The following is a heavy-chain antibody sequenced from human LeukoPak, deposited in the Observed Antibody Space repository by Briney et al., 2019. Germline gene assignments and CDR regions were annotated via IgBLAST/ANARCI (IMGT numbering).Heavy chain of an antibody. V-gene: IGHV3-53*01. D-gene: IGHD3-22*01. Sequence: GGSLRLSCAASGFTVSSNYMSWVRQAPGKGLEWVSVIYSGGSTYYADSVKGRFTISRDNSKNTLYLQMNSLRAEDTAVYYCARGSSSSGYYYYFDYWGQGTLVTVSS. CDR2: IYSGGST. CDR1: GFTVSSNY. CDR3: ARGSSSSGYYYYFDY. J-gene: IGHJ4*02.